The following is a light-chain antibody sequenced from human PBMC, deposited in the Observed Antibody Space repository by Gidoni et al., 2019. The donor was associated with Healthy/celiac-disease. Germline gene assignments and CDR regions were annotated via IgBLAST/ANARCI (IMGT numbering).Light chain of an antibody. Sequence: SYVLTQPPSVSVATGQTARITCGGNNIGSKRVHWYRQKPGQSPVLVVYDDSDRPSGIPERVSGSNSGNTATLTISRVEAGDEADYYCQVWDSSSDHWVFGGGTKLTVL. CDR1: NIGSKR. V-gene: IGLV3-21*02. CDR3: QVWDSSSDHWV. CDR2: DDS. J-gene: IGLJ3*02.